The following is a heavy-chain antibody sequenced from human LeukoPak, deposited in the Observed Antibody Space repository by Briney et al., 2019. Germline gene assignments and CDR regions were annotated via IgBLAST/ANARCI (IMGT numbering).Heavy chain of an antibody. D-gene: IGHD3-10*02. J-gene: IGHJ4*02. V-gene: IGHV3-21*01. CDR1: GITFSTYP. Sequence: GGSLRLSCAASGITFSTYPMNWVRQPAGKGLEWVSSITTTSNYIFYADSAKGRFTISRDNAKNSLYLQMESLRAEDTAVYYCARSLFGGDFGTDYWGQGTLVTVSS. CDR2: ITTTSNYI. CDR3: ARSLFGGDFGTDY.